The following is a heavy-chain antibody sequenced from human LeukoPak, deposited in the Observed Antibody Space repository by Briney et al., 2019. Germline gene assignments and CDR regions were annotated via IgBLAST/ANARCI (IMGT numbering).Heavy chain of an antibody. D-gene: IGHD3-22*01. Sequence: SETLSLTCTVSGGSISSYYWSWTRQPPGKGLEWIGYIYYSGSTNYNPPLKSRVTISVDTPKNQYSLKLSAVAAADTAVYYCARVVIAPRRFDPWGQGTLVTVSS. J-gene: IGHJ5*02. V-gene: IGHV4-59*01. CDR3: ARVVIAPRRFDP. CDR2: IYYSGST. CDR1: GGSISSYY.